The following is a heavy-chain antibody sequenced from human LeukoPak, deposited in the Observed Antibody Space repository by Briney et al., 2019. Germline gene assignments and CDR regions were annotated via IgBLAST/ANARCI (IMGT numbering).Heavy chain of an antibody. Sequence: SETLSLTCTVSGGSISSYYWSWIRQPPGKGLEWIGYIYYSGSTNYNPSLKSRVTISVDTSKNQFSLKLSSVTAADTAVYYCARGGNYYDSSGYYYFDYWGQGTLVTVSS. CDR2: IYYSGST. CDR1: GGSISSYY. D-gene: IGHD3-22*01. V-gene: IGHV4-59*08. J-gene: IGHJ4*02. CDR3: ARGGNYYDSSGYYYFDY.